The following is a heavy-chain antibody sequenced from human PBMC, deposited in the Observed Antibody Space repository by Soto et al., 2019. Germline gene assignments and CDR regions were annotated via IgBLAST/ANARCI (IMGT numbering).Heavy chain of an antibody. CDR1: GYTLSNYA. J-gene: IGHJ4*02. CDR2: ISFYNGNT. CDR3: ARFPEAVAAHFDY. V-gene: IGHV1-18*01. D-gene: IGHD6-19*01. Sequence: QVQLVQSGAEVRKPGASVKVSCKASGYTLSNYAISWVRQAPGQGLEWLGWISFYNGNTKYAQKYQGRVTMTRDTYRSTAYMELRSLRSDDTALYFCARFPEAVAAHFDYWGQGTLVTVSS.